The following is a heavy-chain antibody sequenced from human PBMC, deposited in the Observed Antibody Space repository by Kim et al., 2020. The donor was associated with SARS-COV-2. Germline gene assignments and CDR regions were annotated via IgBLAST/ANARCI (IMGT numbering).Heavy chain of an antibody. D-gene: IGHD2-15*01. CDR3: ARDPGGSDY. V-gene: IGHV4-39*07. CDR2: IYYSGST. J-gene: IGHJ4*02. CDR1: GGSISSSSYY. Sequence: SETLSLTCTVSGGSISSSSYYWGWIRQPPGKGLECIGSIYYSGSTYYNPSLKSRVTISVDTSKNQFSLKLSSVTAADTAVYYCARDPGGSDYWGQGTLVTVSS.